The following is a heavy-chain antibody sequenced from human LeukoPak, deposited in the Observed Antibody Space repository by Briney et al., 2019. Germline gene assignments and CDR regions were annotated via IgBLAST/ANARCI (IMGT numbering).Heavy chain of an antibody. CDR2: IYSGGST. D-gene: IGHD1-26*01. Sequence: PGGSLRLSCAASGFTVSSNYMSWVRQAPGKGLEWVSVIYSGGSTYYADSVKGRFTISRDIAKTSLYLQMNSLRAEDTAVYYCARGGSYSFRSAFDIWGQGTMVTVSS. V-gene: IGHV3-53*01. J-gene: IGHJ3*02. CDR1: GFTVSSNY. CDR3: ARGGSYSFRSAFDI.